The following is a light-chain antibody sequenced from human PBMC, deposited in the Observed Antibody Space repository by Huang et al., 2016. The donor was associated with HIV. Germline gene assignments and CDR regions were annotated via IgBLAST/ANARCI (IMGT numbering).Light chain of an antibody. Sequence: EIVLTQSPGTLSLSPGERATLSCRASQTVSSSYLAWYQQKPGQDPRLLIYGASSRATGIPDRFSGSGAGTDFTLSISRLEPEDFAVYYCQQYGSSPPTFGQETKLEIK. CDR1: QTVSSSY. CDR2: GAS. J-gene: IGKJ2*01. V-gene: IGKV3-20*01. CDR3: QQYGSSPPT.